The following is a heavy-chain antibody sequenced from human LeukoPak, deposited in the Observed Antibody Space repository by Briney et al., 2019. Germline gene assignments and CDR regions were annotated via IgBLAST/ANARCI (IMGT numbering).Heavy chain of an antibody. CDR3: ARIRGTLGYCSGGSCLNYYFDY. Sequence: MASETLSLTCTVSGGSISSSSYYWGWIRQPPGRGLEWIGSIYYSGSTYYNPSLKSRVTISVDTSKNQFSLKLSSVTAADTAVYYCARIRGTLGYCSGGSCLNYYFDYWGQGTLVTVSS. D-gene: IGHD2-15*01. CDR2: IYYSGST. J-gene: IGHJ4*02. CDR1: GGSISSSSYY. V-gene: IGHV4-39*01.